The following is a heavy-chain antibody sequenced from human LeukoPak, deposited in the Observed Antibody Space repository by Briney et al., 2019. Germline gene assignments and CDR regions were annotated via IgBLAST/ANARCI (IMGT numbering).Heavy chain of an antibody. Sequence: GPLRLSFAASGLTFSSYAMHWVRQAPGKGLEWVAVISYDGSNKYYADSVKGRFTISRDNSKNTLYLQMNSLRAEDTAVYYCASWYYYGSGSYYGDYWGQGTLVTVSS. CDR2: ISYDGSNK. CDR1: GLTFSSYA. J-gene: IGHJ4*02. D-gene: IGHD3-10*01. V-gene: IGHV3-30*01. CDR3: ASWYYYGSGSYYGDY.